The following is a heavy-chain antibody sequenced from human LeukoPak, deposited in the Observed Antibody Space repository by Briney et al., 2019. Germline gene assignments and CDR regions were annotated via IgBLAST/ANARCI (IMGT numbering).Heavy chain of an antibody. Sequence: PGGSLRLSCAASGFTFSSYAMSWVRQAPGKGLEWVSLIYSGGVTYYADSVKGRFIISRDNSKNTLFLQMNSLRAEDTAVYYCARAPSGWSDYWYFDLWGRGTLVTVSS. CDR1: GFTFSSYA. CDR2: IYSGGVT. J-gene: IGHJ2*01. CDR3: ARAPSGWSDYWYFDL. V-gene: IGHV3-53*01. D-gene: IGHD6-19*01.